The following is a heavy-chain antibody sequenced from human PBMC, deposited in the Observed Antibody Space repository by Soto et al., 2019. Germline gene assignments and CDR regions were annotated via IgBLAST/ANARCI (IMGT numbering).Heavy chain of an antibody. J-gene: IGHJ4*02. CDR3: ASGLHDFWSGYSDYFDY. D-gene: IGHD3-3*01. V-gene: IGHV1-8*01. CDR2: VNPNSGNT. Sequence: QVQLVQSGAEVKKPGASVKVSCKASGYTFTSYDINWVRQATGQGLEWMGWVNPNSGNTGYAHKFQGRVTMTRNTYISTAYMELSSLRSEDTAVYYCASGLHDFWSGYSDYFDYWGQGTLVTVSS. CDR1: GYTFTSYD.